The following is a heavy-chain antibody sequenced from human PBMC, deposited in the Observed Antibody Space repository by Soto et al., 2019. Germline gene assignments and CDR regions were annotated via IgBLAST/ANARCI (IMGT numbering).Heavy chain of an antibody. CDR2: ISPDGSIQ. CDR1: GFTFSSYG. D-gene: IGHD3-10*01. Sequence: QVQLVESGEGVVQPGTSLTLSCAASGFTFSSYGMHWVRQAPGKGLEWMAVISPDGSIQFYAVSVKGRFTISRDNSKNTVYLHMNGLRADDTAFYYCARVIARGGGYIDVWGQGTLVTVSS. J-gene: IGHJ4*02. CDR3: ARVIARGGGYIDV. V-gene: IGHV3-30*03.